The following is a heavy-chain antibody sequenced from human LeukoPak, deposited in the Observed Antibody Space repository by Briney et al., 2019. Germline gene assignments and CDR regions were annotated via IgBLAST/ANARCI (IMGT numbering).Heavy chain of an antibody. D-gene: IGHD2-21*01. V-gene: IGHV3-21*01. J-gene: IGHJ5*02. CDR2: ISSSSSYI. Sequence: GGSLRLSCAASGFTFSNYRMNWVRQAPGKGLECVSCISSSSSYISYADSLKGRFTISRDSAKNSLHLHMNSLGAEDTAVYYCTREGLDPWGQGTLVTVSS. CDR1: GFTFSNYR. CDR3: TREGLDP.